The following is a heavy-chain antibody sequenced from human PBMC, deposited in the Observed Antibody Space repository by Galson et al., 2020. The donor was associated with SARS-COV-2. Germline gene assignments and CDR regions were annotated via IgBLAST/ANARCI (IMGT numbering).Heavy chain of an antibody. J-gene: IGHJ4*02. CDR1: GFTFRNYV. Sequence: GGSLRLSCAASGFTFRNYVMHWVRQAPGKGPEWVAVISSAGSNNFYADSLKGRFTISRDNSKSTLYLQMNSLRTEDTAVYYCARGGEWELPYYFDYWGQGTLVTVSS. V-gene: IGHV3-30*04. D-gene: IGHD1-26*01. CDR2: ISSAGSNN. CDR3: ARGGEWELPYYFDY.